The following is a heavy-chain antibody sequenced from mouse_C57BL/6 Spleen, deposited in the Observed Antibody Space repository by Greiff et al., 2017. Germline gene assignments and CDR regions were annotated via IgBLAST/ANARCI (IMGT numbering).Heavy chain of an antibody. CDR3: ARLLRYFDV. CDR2: ISNGGGST. V-gene: IGHV5-12*01. J-gene: IGHJ1*03. Sequence: DVKLVESGGGLVQPGGSLKLSCAASGFTFSDYYMYWVRQTPEKRLEWVAYISNGGGSTYYPDTVKGRFTISRDNAKNTLYLQMSRLKSEDTAMYYCARLLRYFDVWGTGTTVTVSS. CDR1: GFTFSDYY.